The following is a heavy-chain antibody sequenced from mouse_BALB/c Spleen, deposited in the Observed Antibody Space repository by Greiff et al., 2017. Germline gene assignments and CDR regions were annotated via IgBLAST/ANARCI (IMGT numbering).Heavy chain of an antibody. D-gene: IGHD2-1*01. CDR3: ARRRGNYVYYYAMDY. Sequence: VKLQESGAELARPGASVKLSCKASGYTFTSYWMQWVKQRPGQGLEWIGAIYPGDGDTRYTQKFKGKATLTADKSSSTAYMQLSSLASEDSAVYYCARRRGNYVYYYAMDYWGQGTSVTVSS. CDR2: IYPGDGDT. CDR1: GYTFTSYW. J-gene: IGHJ4*01. V-gene: IGHV1-87*01.